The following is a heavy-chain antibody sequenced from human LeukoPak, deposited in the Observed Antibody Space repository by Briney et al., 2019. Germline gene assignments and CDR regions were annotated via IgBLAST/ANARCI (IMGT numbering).Heavy chain of an antibody. V-gene: IGHV1-18*01. J-gene: IGHJ4*02. CDR1: GYSFAGYG. CDR2: ISTYSGNT. D-gene: IGHD6-6*01. CDR3: ARVGAARGHFDY. Sequence: SSVKVSCKASGYSFAGYGISWVRQAPGQGLEWIGWISTYSGNTNYAHNLQGRITVTTETSTSTAYMELRSLRSDDTAVYYCARVGAARGHFDYWGKGTQLTVSS.